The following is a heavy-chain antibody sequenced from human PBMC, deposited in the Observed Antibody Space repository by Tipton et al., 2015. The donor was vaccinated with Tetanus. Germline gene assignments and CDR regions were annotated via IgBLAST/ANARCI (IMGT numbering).Heavy chain of an antibody. D-gene: IGHD6-6*01. CDR1: GFSFSTYS. CDR3: ARDAVEYSNSPEYFEH. CDR2: IPYDGKTQ. Sequence: SLRLSCAASGFSFSTYSMEWVRQAPGKGLEWVGVIPYDGKTQYYADSVKGRFTISRDNAKNSVYLQMDSLRAEDTAVYYCARDAVEYSNSPEYFEHWGQGTLVTVSS. J-gene: IGHJ1*01. V-gene: IGHV3-30*07.